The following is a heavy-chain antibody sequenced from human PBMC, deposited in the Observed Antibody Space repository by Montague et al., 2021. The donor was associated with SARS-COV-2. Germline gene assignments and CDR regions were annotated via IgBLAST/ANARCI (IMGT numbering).Heavy chain of an antibody. Sequence: SLRLSCAASVFTFDDYAMPLVRQAPGKGLEWVSGISWNIGSIGYTDSVKVRFTISRDNAKNSLYLQMNSLRAEDTALYYCAKNIHVGGFGEQIDYWGQGTLVTVSS. V-gene: IGHV3-9*01. CDR3: AKNIHVGGFGEQIDY. CDR2: ISWNIGSI. J-gene: IGHJ4*02. D-gene: IGHD3-10*01. CDR1: VFTFDDYA.